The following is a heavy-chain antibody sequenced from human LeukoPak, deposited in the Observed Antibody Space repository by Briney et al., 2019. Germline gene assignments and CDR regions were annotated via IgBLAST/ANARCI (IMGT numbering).Heavy chain of an antibody. CDR3: ARDYDSSGYSVGY. CDR2: IYHSGST. J-gene: IGHJ4*02. Sequence: PSETLSLTCAVSGYSISSCYYWGWIRQPPGKGLEWIGSIYHSGSTYYNPSLKRRVTISVDTSKNQFSLKLSSVTAADTAVYYCARDYDSSGYSVGYWGQGTLVTVSS. D-gene: IGHD3-22*01. V-gene: IGHV4-38-2*02. CDR1: GYSISSCYY.